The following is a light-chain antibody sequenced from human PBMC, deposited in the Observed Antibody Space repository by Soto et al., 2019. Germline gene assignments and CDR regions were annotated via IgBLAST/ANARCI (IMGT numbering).Light chain of an antibody. CDR1: SSDVGGYNY. CDR2: DVS. V-gene: IGLV2-14*01. Sequence: QSALTQPASVSGSPGQSITISCTGTSSDVGGYNYVSWYQQHPGKAPKLMIYDVSNRPSGVSNRFSGSKSANTASLTISGRQAADEADYYCSSYTGSSTYVVFGGGTKLTVL. J-gene: IGLJ2*01. CDR3: SSYTGSSTYVV.